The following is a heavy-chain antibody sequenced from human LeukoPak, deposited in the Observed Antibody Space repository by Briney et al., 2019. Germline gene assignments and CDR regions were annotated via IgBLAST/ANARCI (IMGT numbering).Heavy chain of an antibody. D-gene: IGHD6-19*01. V-gene: IGHV3-23*01. CDR3: VKLMYSSGWDTLDY. J-gene: IGHJ4*02. CDR2: ISGSGGST. CDR1: GFTFSSYA. Sequence: GGSLRLSCAASGFTFSSYAMSWVRQAPGKGLEWVSGISGSGGSTYYADSVKGRFTISRDKSKNTLSLQMYSLRAEDTAVYYCVKLMYSSGWDTLDYWGQGTLVTVSS.